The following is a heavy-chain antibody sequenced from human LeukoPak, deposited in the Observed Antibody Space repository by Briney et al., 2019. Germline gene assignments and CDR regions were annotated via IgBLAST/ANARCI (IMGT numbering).Heavy chain of an antibody. CDR2: ISWNSGSI. CDR1: GFTFDDYA. D-gene: IGHD6-19*01. Sequence: PGRSLRLSCAASGFTFDDYAMHWVRQAPGKGLEWVSGISWNSGSIGYADSVKGRFTTSRDNAKNSLYLQMNSMRAEDMALYYCAKDKAASTAVAGPLDYCGQRNLVTVSS. V-gene: IGHV3-9*03. J-gene: IGHJ4*02. CDR3: AKDKAASTAVAGPLDY.